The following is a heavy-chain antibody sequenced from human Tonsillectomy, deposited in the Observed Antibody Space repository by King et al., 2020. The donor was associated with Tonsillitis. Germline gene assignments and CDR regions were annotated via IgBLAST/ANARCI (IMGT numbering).Heavy chain of an antibody. V-gene: IGHV1-2*02. Sequence: QLVQSGAEVKKPGASVKVSCKASGYTFTGYYMHWVRQAPGQGLEWMGWTNPDSGGTNYAQKFQGRVTMTRDTSISTAYMELSNLTSDDTAVYCCAKTPLSTADADFWRGIYPNWFDPWGQGTLVTVSS. J-gene: IGHJ5*02. D-gene: IGHD3-3*01. CDR3: AKTPLSTADADFWRGIYPNWFDP. CDR1: GYTFTGYY. CDR2: TNPDSGGT.